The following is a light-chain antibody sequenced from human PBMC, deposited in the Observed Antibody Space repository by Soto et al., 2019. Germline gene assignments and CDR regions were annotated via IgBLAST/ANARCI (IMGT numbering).Light chain of an antibody. CDR1: SNIEHSF. Sequence: QSVLTQPPSVSAAPGQRVTISCSGGSNIEHSFVSWYQQRPGAAPKVLIYNNNKRPSGIPDRFSGSKSGTSATLGIAGLQTGDEADYYCGTWDNNLRAWVSGGGTKVTVL. CDR3: GTWDNNLRAWV. V-gene: IGLV1-51*01. CDR2: NNN. J-gene: IGLJ3*02.